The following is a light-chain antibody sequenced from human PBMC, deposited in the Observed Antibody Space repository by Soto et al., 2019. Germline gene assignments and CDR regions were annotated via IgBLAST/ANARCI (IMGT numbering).Light chain of an antibody. J-gene: IGKJ4*01. CDR2: KAS. CDR3: QQYNTYPLT. CDR1: QSISTW. Sequence: DIQMTQSPSTLSASVGDRVTFTCRASQSISTWLAWCQQKPGKAPKLLIYKASSLEGGVPSRFSGGGSGTDFNITISTLQPDDFATYYCQQYNTYPLTFGGGTTVEIK. V-gene: IGKV1-5*03.